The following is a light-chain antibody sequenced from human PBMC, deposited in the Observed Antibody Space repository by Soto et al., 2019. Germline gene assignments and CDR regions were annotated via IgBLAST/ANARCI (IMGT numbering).Light chain of an antibody. Sequence: QSALTQPPSASGSPGQSVTISCTGTSSDVGGYNYVSWYQLHPGKAPKLMIYEVSKRPSGVPDRFSGFKSGNTASLTVSGLQAEDEADYYCSSYVGSNNYYVFGTGTKLTVL. V-gene: IGLV2-8*01. CDR2: EVS. J-gene: IGLJ1*01. CDR3: SSYVGSNNYYV. CDR1: SSDVGGYNY.